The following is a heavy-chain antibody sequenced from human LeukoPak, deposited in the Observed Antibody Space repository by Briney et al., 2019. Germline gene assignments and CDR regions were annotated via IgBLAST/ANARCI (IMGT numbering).Heavy chain of an antibody. CDR3: ARGPDLYSSSWPTNKPHFDY. CDR2: ISYDGSNK. V-gene: IGHV3-30-3*01. J-gene: IGHJ4*02. CDR1: GFTFSSYA. Sequence: GRSLRLSCAASGFTFSSYAMHWVRQAPGKGLEWVAVISYDGSNKYYADSVKGRFTISRDNSKNTLYLQMNSLRAEDTAVYYCARGPDLYSSSWPTNKPHFDYWGQGTLVTVSS. D-gene: IGHD6-13*01.